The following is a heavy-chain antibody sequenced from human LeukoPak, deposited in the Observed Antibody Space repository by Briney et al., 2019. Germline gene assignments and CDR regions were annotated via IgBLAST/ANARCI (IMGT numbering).Heavy chain of an antibody. D-gene: IGHD1-26*01. CDR2: VSSYNGDT. CDR1: GYTFTSYG. V-gene: IGHV1-18*01. J-gene: IGHJ4*02. CDR3: ARGSYYDY. Sequence: ASVKVSCTASGYTFTSYGISWVRQAPGQGLEWVGWVSSYNGDTNYAQRFQGRVTMNTDTSTSTAYMELTSLRSDDTAVYYCARGSYYDYWGQGTLVTVSS.